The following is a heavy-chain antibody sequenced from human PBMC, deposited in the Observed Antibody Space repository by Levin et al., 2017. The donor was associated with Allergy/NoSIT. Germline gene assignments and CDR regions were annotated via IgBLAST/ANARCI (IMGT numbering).Heavy chain of an antibody. CDR3: ARGGYGNVGLFDL. CDR1: GGSSTSGGYY. J-gene: IGHJ4*02. V-gene: IGHV4-31*03. CDR2: IHYSGSS. Sequence: SQTLSLTCIISGGSSTSGGYYWSWIRQHPGQGLEWIGYIHYSGSSSYNASLKSRVTISLDTSQNQFSLRLNSVTAADTAVYYCARGGYGNVGLFDLWGQGTLVTVSS. D-gene: IGHD4-11*01.